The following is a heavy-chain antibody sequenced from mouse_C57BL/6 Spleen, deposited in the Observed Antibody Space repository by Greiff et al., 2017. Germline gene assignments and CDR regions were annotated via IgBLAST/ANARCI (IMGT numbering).Heavy chain of an antibody. J-gene: IGHJ1*03. V-gene: IGHV1-42*01. D-gene: IGHD2-1*01. CDR2: INPSTGGT. Sequence: EVQLQESGPELVKPGASVKISCKASGYSFTGYYMNWVKQSPEKSLEWIGEINPSTGGTTYNQKFKAKATLTVDKSSSTAYMQLKSLTSEDSAVYYCARDGYYGNYDWYFDVWGTGTTVTVSS. CDR3: ARDGYYGNYDWYFDV. CDR1: GYSFTGYY.